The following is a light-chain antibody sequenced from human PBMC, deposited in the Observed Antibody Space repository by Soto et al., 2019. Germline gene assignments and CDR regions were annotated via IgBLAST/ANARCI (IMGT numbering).Light chain of an antibody. J-gene: IGKJ2*01. CDR1: QSVSSSY. CDR2: GAS. Sequence: EIVLTQSPGTLSLSPGERATLSCRASQSVSSSYLAWSQQKLGQAPRLLIYGASRRATGIPARFSGSGSGKDFTLTISRLEPEDFSVYYCPQYGSSPYTFGQVTKLEIK. CDR3: PQYGSSPYT. V-gene: IGKV3-20*01.